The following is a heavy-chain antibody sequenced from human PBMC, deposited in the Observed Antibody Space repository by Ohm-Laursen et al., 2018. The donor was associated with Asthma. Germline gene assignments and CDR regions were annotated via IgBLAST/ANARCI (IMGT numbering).Heavy chain of an antibody. Sequence: SLRLSCTASGFTFSSFSMNWVRQAPGKGLEWVSYISGSSSTIYYADSVKGRFTISRDNAKNSLYLQMNSLRAEDTAVYYCARDPQSEWSFDYWGQGTLVTVSS. CDR3: ARDPQSEWSFDY. D-gene: IGHD3-3*01. CDR1: GFTFSSFS. CDR2: ISGSSSTI. V-gene: IGHV3-48*01. J-gene: IGHJ4*02.